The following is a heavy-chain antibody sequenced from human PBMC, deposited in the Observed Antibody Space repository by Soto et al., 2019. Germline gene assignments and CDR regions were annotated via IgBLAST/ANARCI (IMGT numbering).Heavy chain of an antibody. D-gene: IGHD5-12*01. CDR1: GFTFSSYG. J-gene: IGHJ6*02. V-gene: IGHV3-33*01. CDR2: IWYDGSNK. CDR3: ARDFIDVSGYDPPHSRYGMDV. Sequence: GGSLRLSCAASGFTFSSYGMHWVRQAPGKGLEWVAVIWYDGSNKYYADSVKGRFTISRDNSKNTLYLQMNSLRAEDTAVYYCARDFIDVSGYDPPHSRYGMDVWGQGTTVTVSS.